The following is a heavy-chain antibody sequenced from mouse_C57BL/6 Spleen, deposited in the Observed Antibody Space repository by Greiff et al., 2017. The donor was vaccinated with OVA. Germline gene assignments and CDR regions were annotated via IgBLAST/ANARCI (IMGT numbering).Heavy chain of an antibody. CDR1: GYTFTSYW. J-gene: IGHJ3*01. D-gene: IGHD2-10*02. CDR3: ATYGNFWFAY. V-gene: IGHV1-50*01. Sequence: VQLQQPGAELVKPGASVKLSCKASGYTFTSYWMQWVKQRPGQGLEWIGEIDPSDSYTNYNQKFKGKATLTVDTSSSTAYMQLSSLTSEDSAVYYCATYGNFWFAYWGQGTLVTVSA. CDR2: IDPSDSYT.